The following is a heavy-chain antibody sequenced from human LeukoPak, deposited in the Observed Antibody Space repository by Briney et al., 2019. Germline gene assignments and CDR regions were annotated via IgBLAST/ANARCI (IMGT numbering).Heavy chain of an antibody. V-gene: IGHV1-69*04. CDR1: GGTFSSYT. Sequence: SVKVSCKASGGTFSSYTISWVRQAPGQGLEWMGRIIPIFGIANYAQKFQGRVTITADKSTSTAYMELSSLRSEDTAVYYCARDQGFGPTNYYYDGMDVWGQGTTVTVSS. CDR2: IIPIFGIA. CDR3: ARDQGFGPTNYYYDGMDV. D-gene: IGHD3-10*01. J-gene: IGHJ6*02.